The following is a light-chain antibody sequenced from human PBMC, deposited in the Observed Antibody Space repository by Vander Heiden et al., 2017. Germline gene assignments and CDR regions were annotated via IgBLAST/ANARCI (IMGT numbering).Light chain of an antibody. CDR3: QQFGGHGVFT. Sequence: ENVLTQSPGTLSLSPGERATLSCRASQSVRSSHVAWYQHKTGQAPRLRIYGTSNRATGIPDRFSGSGSETDFTLTISRLEPEDFAVYYCQQFGGHGVFTFGPGTKVDL. J-gene: IGKJ3*01. CDR1: QSVRSSH. CDR2: GTS. V-gene: IGKV3-20*01.